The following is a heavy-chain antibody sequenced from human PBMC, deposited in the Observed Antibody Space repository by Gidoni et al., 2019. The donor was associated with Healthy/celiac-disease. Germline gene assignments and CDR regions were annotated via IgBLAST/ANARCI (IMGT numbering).Heavy chain of an antibody. V-gene: IGHV5-51*01. CDR2: IYPGDSVP. D-gene: IGHD5-18*01. Sequence: EVQLVQSGAEVKKRGEPLKISCKGAGYSFTSYWNGWGRQMPGKGLEGMGLIYPGDSVPRYSPSFPGQVTISADKSISTAYLQWSSLKASDTAMYYCARRVRGYSYGYDYYGMDVWGQGTTVTVSS. CDR3: ARRVRGYSYGYDYYGMDV. J-gene: IGHJ6*02. CDR1: GYSFTSYW.